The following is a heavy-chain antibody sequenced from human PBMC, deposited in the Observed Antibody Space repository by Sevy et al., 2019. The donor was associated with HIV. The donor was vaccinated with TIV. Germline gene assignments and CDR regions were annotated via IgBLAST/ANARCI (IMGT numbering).Heavy chain of an antibody. Sequence: SETLSLTCTVSGGSISSYYWSWIRQPPGKGLEWIAYMYYSGITNYSPPLKSRLTISIDTSKNHFSLKLRSVTAADTAVYYCARMNYSASAPGSWFDPWGQGTLVTVSS. J-gene: IGHJ5*02. CDR2: MYYSGIT. CDR1: GGSISSYY. D-gene: IGHD1-26*01. V-gene: IGHV4-59*01. CDR3: ARMNYSASAPGSWFDP.